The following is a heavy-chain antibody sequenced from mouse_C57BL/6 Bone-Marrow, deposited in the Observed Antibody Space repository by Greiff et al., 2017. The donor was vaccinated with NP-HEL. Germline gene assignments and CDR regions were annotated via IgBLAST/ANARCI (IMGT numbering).Heavy chain of an antibody. CDR1: GYSITSDY. V-gene: IGHV3-8*01. D-gene: IGHD2-4*01. CDR3: ARSPPLYYDYDWYFDV. Sequence: EVKLQESGPGLAKPSQTLSLTCSVTGYSITSDYWNWIRKFPGNKLEYMGYISYSGSTYYNPSLKSRISITRDTSKNQYYLQLNSVTTEDTATYYCARSPPLYYDYDWYFDVWGTGTTVTVSS. J-gene: IGHJ1*03. CDR2: ISYSGST.